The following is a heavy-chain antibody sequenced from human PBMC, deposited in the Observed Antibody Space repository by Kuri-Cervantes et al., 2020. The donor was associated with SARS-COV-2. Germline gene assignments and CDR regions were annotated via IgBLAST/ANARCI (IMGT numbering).Heavy chain of an antibody. Sequence: GESLKISCAASGFTFSSYSMNWVRQAPGKGLEWVSSISSSSSYIYYADSVKGRFTISRDNAKNSLYLQMNSLRSGDTAVYYCARLSLYYDFWSGYLHWGQGTLVTVSS. J-gene: IGHJ4*02. CDR2: ISSSSSYI. CDR3: ARLSLYYDFWSGYLH. CDR1: GFTFSSYS. V-gene: IGHV3-21*04. D-gene: IGHD3-3*01.